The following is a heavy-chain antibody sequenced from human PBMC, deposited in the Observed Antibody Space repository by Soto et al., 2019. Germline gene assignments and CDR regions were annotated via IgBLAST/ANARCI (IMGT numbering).Heavy chain of an antibody. CDR1: GYSISSGYY. Sequence: SETLSLTCAVSGYSISSGYYCSWIRHPPGKGLEWIGSIYHSGNTYYNPSLKSRVTISVDTSKNHFSLKLSSVTAADTAVYYCARARIVVAGTIVDYWGQGTLVTVSS. V-gene: IGHV4-38-2*01. J-gene: IGHJ4*02. CDR3: ARARIVVAGTIVDY. CDR2: IYHSGNT. D-gene: IGHD6-19*01.